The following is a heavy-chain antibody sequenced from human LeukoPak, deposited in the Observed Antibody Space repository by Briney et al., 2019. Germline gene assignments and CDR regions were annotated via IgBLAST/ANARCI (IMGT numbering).Heavy chain of an antibody. V-gene: IGHV3-30-3*01. Sequence: PGGSLRLSCAASGFTFSSYAMHWVRQAPGKGLEWVAVISYDGSNKYYADSVKGRYTISRDNSKNTLYLQMNSLRAEDTAVYYCAREPYDFEIDYWGQGTLVTVSS. CDR2: ISYDGSNK. CDR3: AREPYDFEIDY. J-gene: IGHJ4*02. D-gene: IGHD3-3*01. CDR1: GFTFSSYA.